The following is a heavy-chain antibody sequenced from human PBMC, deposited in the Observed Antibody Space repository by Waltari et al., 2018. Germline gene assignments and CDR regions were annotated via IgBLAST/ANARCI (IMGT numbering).Heavy chain of an antibody. D-gene: IGHD1-1*01. CDR2: IIPFLGIS. CDR3: ARSGEMKGTVDY. J-gene: IGHJ4*02. CDR1: GGTFSTYT. Sequence: HVPLEQSGAAVKKPGSSVKVSCKASGGTFSTYTATWVRQAPGQGLEWMGSIIPFLGISKYAQSLQARLTITVDQSTNTGYMELNNLRPEDTGVYYCARSGEMKGTVDYWGQGTLVTVSS. V-gene: IGHV1-69*02.